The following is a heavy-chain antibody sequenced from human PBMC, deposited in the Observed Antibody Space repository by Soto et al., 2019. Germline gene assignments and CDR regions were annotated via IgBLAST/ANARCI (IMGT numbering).Heavy chain of an antibody. Sequence: SETLSLTCTVSGGSISSYYWSWIRQPPGKGLEWIGYIYYSGSTNYNPSLKSRVTISVDTSKNQFSLKLSSVTAADTAVYYCARDLPLVMSSSGGAFDIWGQGTMVTVSS. V-gene: IGHV4-59*01. CDR3: ARDLPLVMSSSGGAFDI. CDR1: GGSISSYY. D-gene: IGHD6-13*01. CDR2: IYYSGST. J-gene: IGHJ3*02.